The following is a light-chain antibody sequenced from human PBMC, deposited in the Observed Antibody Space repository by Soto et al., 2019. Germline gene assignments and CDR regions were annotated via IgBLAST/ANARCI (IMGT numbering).Light chain of an antibody. CDR1: QSVSSSY. V-gene: IGKV3-20*01. Sequence: VMTQSPATLSVSPGERATLSCRASQSVSSSYLAWYQQKPGQAPRLLIYGASNRATGIPDRFSGSGSGTDFTLTISRLEPEDFAVYYCQQYDSSPRTFGQGTKGDIK. CDR2: GAS. J-gene: IGKJ1*01. CDR3: QQYDSSPRT.